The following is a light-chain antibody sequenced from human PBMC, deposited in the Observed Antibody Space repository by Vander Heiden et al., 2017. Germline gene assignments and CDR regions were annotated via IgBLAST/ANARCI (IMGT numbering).Light chain of an antibody. Sequence: EIVLTQSPATLSLSPGERATLSCRASQSVDSRYLDWYQQKPGQAPRLLIYGAFSRANGIPDRFNGSGSETDFTLTISRRQPEDCAVYFWQQDSISWTFGQGTKVEI. CDR1: QSVDSRY. V-gene: IGKV3-20*01. CDR3: QQDSISWT. CDR2: GAF. J-gene: IGKJ1*01.